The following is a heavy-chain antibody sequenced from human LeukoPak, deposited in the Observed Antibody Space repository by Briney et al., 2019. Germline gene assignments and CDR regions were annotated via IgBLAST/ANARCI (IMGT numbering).Heavy chain of an antibody. CDR2: INHSGST. CDR3: ASFRWAVGFEY. J-gene: IGHJ4*02. V-gene: IGHV4-34*01. CDR1: GGSFSDYY. Sequence: PSETLSLTCAVYGGSFSDYYWTCIRQPPGKGLEWIGEINHSGSTNYNPSLKSRVTISVDTSKNQFSLKLNSVTAADTAVYYCASFRWAVGFEYWRQGNLVTVSS. D-gene: IGHD2-15*01.